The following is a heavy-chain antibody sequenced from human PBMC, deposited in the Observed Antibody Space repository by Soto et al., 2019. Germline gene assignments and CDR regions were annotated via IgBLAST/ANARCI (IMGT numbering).Heavy chain of an antibody. CDR2: IRSKANSYAT. CDR1: GFTFSGSA. V-gene: IGHV3-73*01. CDR3: TRAAGVTMVRGVPPPKDYYYYYMDV. D-gene: IGHD3-10*01. J-gene: IGHJ6*03. Sequence: GGSLRLSCAASGFTFSGSAMHWVRQASGKGLEWVGRIRSKANSYATAYAASVKGRFTISRDDSKNTAYLQMNSLKTEDTAVYYCTRAAGVTMVRGVPPPKDYYYYYMDVWGKGTTVTVSS.